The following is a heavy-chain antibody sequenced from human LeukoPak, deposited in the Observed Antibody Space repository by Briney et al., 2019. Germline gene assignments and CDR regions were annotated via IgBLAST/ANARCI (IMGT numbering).Heavy chain of an antibody. V-gene: IGHV3-7*01. CDR1: GFTFSRSW. J-gene: IGHJ4*02. Sequence: GGSLRLSCAGSGFTFSRSWMTWVRQAPGKGLERVASINQGGSVLHYMDSVKGRFTISRDNAENSVFLQMNNLRAEDTAVYYCAKLLGDVTTLDYWGQGTQVTVSS. CDR2: INQGGSVL. CDR3: AKLLGDVTTLDY. D-gene: IGHD3-16*01.